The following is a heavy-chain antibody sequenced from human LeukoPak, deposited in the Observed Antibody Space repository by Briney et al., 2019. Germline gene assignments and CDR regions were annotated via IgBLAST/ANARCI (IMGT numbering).Heavy chain of an antibody. J-gene: IGHJ4*02. CDR3: AKDYALGQSGYNFHVFDY. V-gene: IGHV3-30*18. CDR2: ISYDGSNK. CDR1: GFTFSSYG. Sequence: PGRSLRLSCAASGFTFSSYGMHWVRQAPGKGLEWVAVISYDGSNKYYADSVKGRFTISRDNSKNTLYLQMNSLRAEDTAVYYCAKDYALGQSGYNFHVFDYWGQGTLVTVSS. D-gene: IGHD5-24*01.